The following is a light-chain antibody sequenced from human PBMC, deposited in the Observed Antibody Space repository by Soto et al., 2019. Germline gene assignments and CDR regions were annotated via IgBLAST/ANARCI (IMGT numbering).Light chain of an antibody. J-gene: IGKJ1*01. CDR3: QQYNSYWT. V-gene: IGKV1-5*03. Sequence: DIQMTQSPSTLSASVGDRVTITCRASQSISSWLAWYQQKPGKAPKLLIYKASSFESGGPSRFSGSGSGTEFTITISSLQPDDFATYYCQQYNSYWTFGQGTKVEIK. CDR2: KAS. CDR1: QSISSW.